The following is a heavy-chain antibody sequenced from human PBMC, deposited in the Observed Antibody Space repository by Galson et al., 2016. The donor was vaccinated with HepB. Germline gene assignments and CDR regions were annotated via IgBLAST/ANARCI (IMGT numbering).Heavy chain of an antibody. J-gene: IGHJ5*02. D-gene: IGHD5-18*01. CDR2: MFYSGRT. Sequence: ETLSLTCTVSGVSVSSDSYYWSWIRQPPGKELEWIGYMFYSGRTIYNPSLKSRVTISVDTSKNQFSLKLSSVTAADTAVYYCARDLTMVTTGWFDPWGQGTLVTVSS. CDR1: GVSVSSDSYY. V-gene: IGHV4-61*01. CDR3: ARDLTMVTTGWFDP.